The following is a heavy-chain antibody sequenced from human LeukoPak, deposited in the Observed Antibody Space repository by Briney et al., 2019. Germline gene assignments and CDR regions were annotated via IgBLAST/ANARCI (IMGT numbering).Heavy chain of an antibody. Sequence: GGSLRLSCTASGFTFGDYAMSWVRQAPGKGLEWVGFIRSKAYGGTTEYAASVKGRFTISRDDSKSIAYLQMNSLRAEDTAVYYCAREGGRGYYDISFLGYWGQGTLVTVSS. CDR1: GFTFGDYA. CDR2: IRSKAYGGTT. CDR3: AREGGRGYYDISFLGY. J-gene: IGHJ4*02. D-gene: IGHD3-9*01. V-gene: IGHV3-49*04.